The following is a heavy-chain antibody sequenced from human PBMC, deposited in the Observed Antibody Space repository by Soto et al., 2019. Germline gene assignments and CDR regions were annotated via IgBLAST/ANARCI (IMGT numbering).Heavy chain of an antibody. D-gene: IGHD4-4*01. Sequence: SVKVSCKASGFTFTSSAMQWVRQARGQRLEWIGWIVVGSGNTNYAQKFQERVTITRDMSTSTAYMELSSLRSEDTAVYYCVATVRLQKNYYYMDVWGKGTTVTVSS. CDR2: IVVGSGNT. J-gene: IGHJ6*03. CDR3: VATVRLQKNYYYMDV. V-gene: IGHV1-58*02. CDR1: GFTFTSSA.